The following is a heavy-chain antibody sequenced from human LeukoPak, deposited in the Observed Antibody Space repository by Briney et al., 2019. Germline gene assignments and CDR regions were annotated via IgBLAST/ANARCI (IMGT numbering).Heavy chain of an antibody. CDR2: IKSKTDGGTT. CDR3: TTGGFGYYDSSGFIGY. J-gene: IGHJ4*02. D-gene: IGHD3-22*01. V-gene: IGHV3-15*01. Sequence: GGSLRLSCADSGFTFSNACMSWVRQAPGKGLEWVGRIKSKTDGGTTDYAAPVKGRSTISRDDSKNTLYLQMNSLKTEDTAVYYCTTGGFGYYDSSGFIGYWGQGTLVTVSS. CDR1: GFTFSNAC.